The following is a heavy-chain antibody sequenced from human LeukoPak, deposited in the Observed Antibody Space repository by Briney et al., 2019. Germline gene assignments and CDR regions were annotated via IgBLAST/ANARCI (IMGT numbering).Heavy chain of an antibody. J-gene: IGHJ3*02. CDR1: GFIFSSYS. CDR2: ISSISNHI. CDR3: ASLFLCYGCSSSSHNFNI. Sequence: GGSLRLSCGASGFIFSSYSMNWVRQAPGKGLEWVSSISSISNHIYYADSVKGRFTISRDNVKNSLYLHMNSLRAEDTAVYYCASLFLCYGCSSSSHNFNIWGQGTMVTVSS. D-gene: IGHD6-6*01. V-gene: IGHV3-21*06.